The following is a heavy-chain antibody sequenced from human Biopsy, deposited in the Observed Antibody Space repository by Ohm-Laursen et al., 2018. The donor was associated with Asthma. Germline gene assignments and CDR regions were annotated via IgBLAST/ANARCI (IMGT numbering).Heavy chain of an antibody. J-gene: IGHJ3*02. CDR2: IYYNGRT. D-gene: IGHD3-9*01. CDR1: GGSISSSSYY. Sequence: SETLSLTWTVSGGSISSSSYYWGWIRQPPGKGLEWIGSIYYNGRTYYNPSLKSRVTISVDTSKKQLSLQLSSVTAEDTAVYYCARTYYDFLTGQVNDAFAMWGQGTMVTVSS. V-gene: IGHV4-39*01. CDR3: ARTYYDFLTGQVNDAFAM.